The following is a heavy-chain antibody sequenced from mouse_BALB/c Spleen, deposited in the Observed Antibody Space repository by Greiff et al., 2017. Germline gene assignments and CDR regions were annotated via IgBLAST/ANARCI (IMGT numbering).Heavy chain of an antibody. J-gene: IGHJ4*01. V-gene: IGHV2-9*02. CDR2: IWAGGST. CDR1: GFSLTSYG. CDR3: ARDRDDGSNYYAMDY. D-gene: IGHD2-3*01. Sequence: VKLMESGPGLVAPSQSLSITCTVSGFSLTSYGVHWVRQPPGKGLEWLGVIWAGGSTNYNPALMSRLSISKDNSKSQVFLKMNSLQTDDTAMYYCARDRDDGSNYYAMDYWGQGTSVTVSS.